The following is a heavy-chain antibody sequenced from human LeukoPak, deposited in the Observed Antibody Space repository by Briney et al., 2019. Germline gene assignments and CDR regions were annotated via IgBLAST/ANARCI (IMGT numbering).Heavy chain of an antibody. J-gene: IGHJ6*03. CDR3: ASQPLPDYYYYMDV. Sequence: ASVKVSCKASGGTFSSYAISWVRQAPGQGLEWMGGIIPIFGTANYAQKFQGRVTITADESTSTAYMELSSLRSEDTAVYYCASQPLPDYYYYMDVWGKGTTVTVSS. CDR2: IIPIFGTA. CDR1: GGTFSSYA. V-gene: IGHV1-69*13.